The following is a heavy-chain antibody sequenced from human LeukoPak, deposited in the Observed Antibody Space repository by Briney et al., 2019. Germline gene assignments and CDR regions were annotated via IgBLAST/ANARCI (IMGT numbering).Heavy chain of an antibody. V-gene: IGHV3-30*04. Sequence: PGGSLRLSCAASGFTFSTYAMHWVRQAPGKGLEWVAVIPYDGSNKYYADSVKGRFTISRENSKNRLYLQMNSLRAEDTAVYYCAGVVRLGELSLSLDYWGQGTLVTVSS. D-gene: IGHD3-16*02. CDR3: AGVVRLGELSLSLDY. CDR1: GFTFSTYA. J-gene: IGHJ4*02. CDR2: IPYDGSNK.